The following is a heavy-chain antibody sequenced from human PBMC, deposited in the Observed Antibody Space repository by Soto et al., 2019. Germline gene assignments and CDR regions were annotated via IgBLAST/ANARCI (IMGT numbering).Heavy chain of an antibody. V-gene: IGHV1-69*13. Sequence: SVKVSCKASGGTFSSYAIIWVRQAPGQGLEWMGGIIPIFGTANYAQKFQGRVTITADESTSTAYMELSSLRSEDTAVYYCARQSSSWYYFDYWGQGTLVTVSS. J-gene: IGHJ4*02. CDR2: IIPIFGTA. CDR1: GGTFSSYA. D-gene: IGHD6-13*01. CDR3: ARQSSSWYYFDY.